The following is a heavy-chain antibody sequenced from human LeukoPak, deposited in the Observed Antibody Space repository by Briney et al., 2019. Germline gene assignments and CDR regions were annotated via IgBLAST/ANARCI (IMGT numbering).Heavy chain of an antibody. V-gene: IGHV4-30-4*08. J-gene: IGHJ4*02. CDR2: IYYSGST. CDR1: GGSISSSSYY. CDR3: ARENWGSPYYFDY. D-gene: IGHD7-27*01. Sequence: SETLSLTCTVSGGSISSSSYYWGWIRQPPGKGLEWIGYIYYSGSTYYNPSLKSRVTISVDTSKNQFSLKLSSVTAADTAVYYCARENWGSPYYFDYWGQGTLVTVSS.